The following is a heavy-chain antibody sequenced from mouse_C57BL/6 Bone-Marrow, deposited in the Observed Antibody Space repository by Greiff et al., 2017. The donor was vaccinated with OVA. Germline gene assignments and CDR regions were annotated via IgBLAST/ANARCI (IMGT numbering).Heavy chain of an antibody. V-gene: IGHV14-4*01. CDR2: IDPENGDT. D-gene: IGHD2-4*01. Sequence: VQLQQSGAELVRPGASVKLSCTASGFNIKDYYMHWVKQRPEQGLEWIGWIDPENGDTEYAPKFQGKATITADTSSNTAYLQLSSLTSEDTAVYYCTTCDDYDGGDYYFDGWGQGTTLTVAS. J-gene: IGHJ2*01. CDR1: GFNIKDYY. CDR3: TTCDDYDGGDYYFDG.